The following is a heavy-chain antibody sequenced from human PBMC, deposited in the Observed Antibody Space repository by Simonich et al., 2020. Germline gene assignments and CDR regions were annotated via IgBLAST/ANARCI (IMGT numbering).Heavy chain of an antibody. V-gene: IGHV1-2*02. CDR1: GYTFTGYY. J-gene: IGHJ6*03. CDR2: INPNSGGT. Sequence: QVQLVQSGAEVKKPGASVKVSCKASGYTFTGYYIHWVGQAPGQGLEWIGWINPNSGGTNYAQKFQGRVTMTRDTSISTAYMELSRLRSDDTAVYYCARDRAARYYYYYYMDVWGKGTTVTVSS. D-gene: IGHD6-6*01. CDR3: ARDRAARYYYYYYMDV.